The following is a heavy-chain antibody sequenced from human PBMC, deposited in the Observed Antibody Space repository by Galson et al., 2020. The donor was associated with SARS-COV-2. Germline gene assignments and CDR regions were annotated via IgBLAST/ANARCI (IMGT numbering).Heavy chain of an antibody. CDR2: IYYSGYT. V-gene: IGHV4-39*01. Sequence: SKTLCITCPASAGSISSSSYYWGWIRQPPGQGLECTGSIYYSGYTYYNPSLKSRVTISVDTSTNQFSLKLSSVTAADTAVYYCARLLECSGGSCPNNWFDPWGQGTLFTVSS. CDR3: ARLLECSGGSCPNNWFDP. J-gene: IGHJ5*02. CDR1: AGSISSSSYY. D-gene: IGHD2-15*01.